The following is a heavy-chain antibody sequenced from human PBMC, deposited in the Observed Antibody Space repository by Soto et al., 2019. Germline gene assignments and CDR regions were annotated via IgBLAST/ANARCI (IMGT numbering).Heavy chain of an antibody. CDR2: IYYSGST. J-gene: IGHJ4*02. D-gene: IGHD4-17*01. Sequence: SETLSLTCTVSGVSISSGDYYWSWIRQPPGKGLEWIGYIYYSGSTYYNPSLKSRVTISVDTSKNQFSLKLSSVTAADTAVYYCARPLDYGGNSDYWGQGTLVTVSS. V-gene: IGHV4-30-4*01. CDR3: ARPLDYGGNSDY. CDR1: GVSISSGDYY.